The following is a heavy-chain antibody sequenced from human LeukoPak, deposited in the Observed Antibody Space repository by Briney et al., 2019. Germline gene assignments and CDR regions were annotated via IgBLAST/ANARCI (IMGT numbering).Heavy chain of an antibody. D-gene: IGHD1-1*01. CDR3: ARVRTTGNHDY. J-gene: IGHJ4*02. CDR2: IYYRGST. CDR1: GGSVSSGSYY. Sequence: SETLCLTCTVSGGSVSSGSYYWGWIRQPPGKGLEWIGYIYYRGSTNYNPSLKSQVTISVDTSKNQFSLKLSSVTVADTAVYYCARVRTTGNHDYWGQGTLVTVSS. V-gene: IGHV4-61*01.